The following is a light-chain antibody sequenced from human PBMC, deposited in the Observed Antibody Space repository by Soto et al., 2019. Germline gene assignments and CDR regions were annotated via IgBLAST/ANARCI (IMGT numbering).Light chain of an antibody. J-gene: IGKJ2*01. CDR3: QHYGNSPPFT. CDR1: QSVSSSY. Sequence: EIVLTQSPGTLSLSPGERATLSCRASQSVSSSYLAWYQQKPGQAPRLLIYGASSRATGIPDRFSGSGSGTDFTLTISRLEPEDFAVYFCQHYGNSPPFTFGQ. V-gene: IGKV3-20*01. CDR2: GAS.